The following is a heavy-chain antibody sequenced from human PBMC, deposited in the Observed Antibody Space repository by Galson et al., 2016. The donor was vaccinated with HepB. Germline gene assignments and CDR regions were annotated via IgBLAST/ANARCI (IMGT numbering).Heavy chain of an antibody. V-gene: IGHV3-30-3*01. CDR3: ARVGGPLWFGELLG. D-gene: IGHD3-10*01. J-gene: IGHJ3*01. CDR1: GFTFSSYA. CDR2: ISYAGSNK. Sequence: SLRLSCAASGFTFSSYAMHWVRQAPGKGLEWVAVISYAGSNKYYADSVKGRFTISRDNSKNTLYLQMNSLRAEDTAVYYCARVGGPLWFGELLGWGQGTMVTVSS.